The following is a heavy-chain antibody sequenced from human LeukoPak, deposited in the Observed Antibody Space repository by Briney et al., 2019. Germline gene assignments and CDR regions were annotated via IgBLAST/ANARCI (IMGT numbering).Heavy chain of an antibody. D-gene: IGHD6-19*01. CDR3: AKEATSSGWYPDY. J-gene: IGHJ4*02. CDR2: ISGSGGST. Sequence: GGSLRLSCAASGFAFSSYGMSWVRQAPGKGLEWVSGISGSGGSTYYADSVKGRFTISRDNSKNTLYLQMNSLRAEDTAVYHCAKEATSSGWYPDYWGQGTLVTVSS. V-gene: IGHV3-23*01. CDR1: GFAFSSYG.